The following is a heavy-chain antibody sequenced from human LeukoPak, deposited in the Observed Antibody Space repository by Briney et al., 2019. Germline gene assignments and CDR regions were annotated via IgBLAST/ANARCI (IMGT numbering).Heavy chain of an antibody. Sequence: SQTLSLTCAISGGSVSSNSVTWNWIRHSPSRGLEWLGRTYYRSTWYNDYAVSVRGRITVNPDTSKNQFSLHLNSVTPEDTAVYYCARRLTQYDCFDPWGRGILVTVSS. CDR3: ARRLTQYDCFDP. J-gene: IGHJ5*02. D-gene: IGHD2-2*01. CDR1: GGSVSSNSVT. CDR2: TYYRSTWYN. V-gene: IGHV6-1*01.